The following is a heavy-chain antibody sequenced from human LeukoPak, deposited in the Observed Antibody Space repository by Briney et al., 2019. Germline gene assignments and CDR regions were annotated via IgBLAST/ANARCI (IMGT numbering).Heavy chain of an antibody. CDR1: GGSISNYY. CDR3: AGRYFDFTDY. J-gene: IGHJ4*02. Sequence: PSETLSLTCTVSGGSISNYYWSWIRQPPGKGLEWIGYVYYTGSTNYNSSLRSRVTISVDTSKKQFYLKLSSVTAADTAAYYCAGRYFDFTDYWGQGTLVTVSS. V-gene: IGHV4-59*01. D-gene: IGHD3-3*01. CDR2: VYYTGST.